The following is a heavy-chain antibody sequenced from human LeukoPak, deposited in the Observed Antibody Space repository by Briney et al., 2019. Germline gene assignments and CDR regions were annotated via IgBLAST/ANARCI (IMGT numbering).Heavy chain of an antibody. J-gene: IGHJ4*02. Sequence: GGSLRLSCAASGFTFSSYSMNWVRQAPGKGLEWVSYISSSINSIYYADSVKGRFTISRDNAKNSLYLQMNSLRAEDTAVYYCARGPLIAAAGTWWGQGTLVTVSS. V-gene: IGHV3-48*01. CDR1: GFTFSSYS. CDR3: ARGPLIAAAGTW. D-gene: IGHD6-13*01. CDR2: ISSSINSI.